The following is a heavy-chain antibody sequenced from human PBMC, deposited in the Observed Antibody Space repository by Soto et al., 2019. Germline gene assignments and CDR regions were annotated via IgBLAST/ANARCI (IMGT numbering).Heavy chain of an antibody. J-gene: IGHJ6*02. Sequence: SVKVSCKASGGTFSSFAISWVRQAPGHGLEWMGGIIPSFGSSNYALKFQRRVTITADESTSTAYMEVSSLRPEDTAVYYCARGYCSDTSCYRYYYYGMDVWGQGTAVTVSS. V-gene: IGHV1-69*13. CDR3: ARGYCSDTSCYRYYYYGMDV. CDR2: IIPSFGSS. CDR1: GGTFSSFA. D-gene: IGHD2-2*01.